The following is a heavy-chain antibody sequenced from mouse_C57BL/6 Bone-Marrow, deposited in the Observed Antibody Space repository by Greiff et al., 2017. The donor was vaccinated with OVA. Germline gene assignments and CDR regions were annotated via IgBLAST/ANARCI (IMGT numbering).Heavy chain of an antibody. Sequence: EVQLQESGGGLVQPGGSLKLSCAASGFTFSDYGMAWVRQAPRKGPEWVAFISNLAYSIYYADTVTGRFTISRENAKNTLYLEMSSLRSEDTAMYYCARRGKVHWYFDVWGTGTTVTVSS. CDR3: ARRGKVHWYFDV. CDR1: GFTFSDYG. CDR2: ISNLAYSI. D-gene: IGHD1-3*01. V-gene: IGHV5-15*04. J-gene: IGHJ1*03.